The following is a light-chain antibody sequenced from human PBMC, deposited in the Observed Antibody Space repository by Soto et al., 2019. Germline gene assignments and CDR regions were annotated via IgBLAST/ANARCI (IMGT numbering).Light chain of an antibody. Sequence: QSALTQPASVSGSPGQSITVSCTGTSSDVGYYNYVSWYQHHPGKAPKLMIYEVSNRPSGVSNRFSASKSGSTAFLTISGLQAEDEADYYCSSYTTSRTPYVFGTGTKLTVL. J-gene: IGLJ1*01. CDR2: EVS. CDR1: SSDVGYYNY. CDR3: SSYTTSRTPYV. V-gene: IGLV2-14*01.